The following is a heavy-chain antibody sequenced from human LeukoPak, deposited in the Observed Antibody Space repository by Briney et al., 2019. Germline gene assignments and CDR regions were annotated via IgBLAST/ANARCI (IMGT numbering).Heavy chain of an antibody. CDR3: ARFRDYGDSMIPGYMDV. Sequence: GASVNVSCKASGYTFISYDINWVRQATGQGLEWMGWMNPNSGNTGYAQKFQGRVTITTDESTSTAYMELSSLRSEDTAVYYCARFRDYGDSMIPGYMDVWGKGTTVTVSS. D-gene: IGHD4-17*01. J-gene: IGHJ6*03. V-gene: IGHV1-8*01. CDR2: MNPNSGNT. CDR1: GYTFISYD.